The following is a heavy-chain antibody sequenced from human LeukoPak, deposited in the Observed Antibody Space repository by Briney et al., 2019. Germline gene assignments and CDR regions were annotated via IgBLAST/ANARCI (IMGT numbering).Heavy chain of an antibody. CDR3: AKDHDFWSGYLDY. V-gene: IGHV3-30*04. CDR2: IRYDGSNK. J-gene: IGHJ4*02. CDR1: GFTFSSYA. Sequence: PGRSLRLSCAASGFTFSSYAMHWVRQAPGKGLEWVAVIRYDGSNKYYADSVKGRFTISRDNSKNTLYLQMNSLRAEDTAVYYCAKDHDFWSGYLDYWGQGTLVTVSS. D-gene: IGHD3-3*01.